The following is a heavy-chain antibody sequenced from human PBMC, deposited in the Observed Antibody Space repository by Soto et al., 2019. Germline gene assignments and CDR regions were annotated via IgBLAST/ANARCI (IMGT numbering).Heavy chain of an antibody. J-gene: IGHJ4*02. D-gene: IGHD3-9*01. V-gene: IGHV1-69*13. Sequence: ASVKVSCKASGGTFSSYAISWVRQAPGQGLEWMGGIIPIFGTANYAQKFQGRVTITADESTSTAYMELSSLRSEDTAVYYCARDQAPYYDILTGYYNPPYYWGQGTLVTVSS. CDR2: IIPIFGTA. CDR1: GGTFSSYA. CDR3: ARDQAPYYDILTGYYNPPYY.